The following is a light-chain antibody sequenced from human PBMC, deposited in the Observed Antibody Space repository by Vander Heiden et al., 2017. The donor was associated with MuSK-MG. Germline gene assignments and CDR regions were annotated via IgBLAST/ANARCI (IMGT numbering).Light chain of an antibody. Sequence: EIVLTPSPGTLSLSPGERATLSCRASQSVSSSYLAWYQLKPGQAPRLLIYGASSRATGIPDRFSGSGYGTDFTLTISRREPEDFAVYYCQQYGSSLALTFGGGTKVEIK. V-gene: IGKV3-20*01. J-gene: IGKJ4*01. CDR1: QSVSSSY. CDR3: QQYGSSLALT. CDR2: GAS.